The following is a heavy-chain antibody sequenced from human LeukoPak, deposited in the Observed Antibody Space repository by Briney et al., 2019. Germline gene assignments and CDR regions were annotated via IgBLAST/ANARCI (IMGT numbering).Heavy chain of an antibody. CDR3: AREWAVAGTVAQVGY. J-gene: IGHJ4*02. Sequence: GSLRLSCAASGFTFSSYAMHWVRQAPGKGLEWVAVISYDGSNKYYADSVKGRFTISRDNSKNTLYLQMNSLRAEDTAVYYCAREWAVAGTVAQVGYWGQGTLVTVSS. V-gene: IGHV3-30-3*01. CDR1: GFTFSSYA. D-gene: IGHD6-19*01. CDR2: ISYDGSNK.